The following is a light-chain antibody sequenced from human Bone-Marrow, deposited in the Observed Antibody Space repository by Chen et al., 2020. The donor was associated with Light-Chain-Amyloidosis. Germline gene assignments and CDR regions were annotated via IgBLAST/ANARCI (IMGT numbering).Light chain of an antibody. V-gene: IGLV2-14*01. CDR2: EVT. Sequence: QSALTQPASVSGSPGQSITISCTGTSSDVGGDNHVSWYQQHPDKAPKLLIYEVTNRPSWVPDRLSGSRSDNTASVTISGLQTEDAADYFCSSYTITNTLVFGSGTRVTVL. J-gene: IGLJ1*01. CDR3: SSYTITNTLV. CDR1: SSDVGGDNH.